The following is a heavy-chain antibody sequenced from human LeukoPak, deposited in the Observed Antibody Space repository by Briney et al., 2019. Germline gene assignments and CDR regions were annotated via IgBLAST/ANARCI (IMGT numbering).Heavy chain of an antibody. CDR3: AREEYWNYYYGMDV. J-gene: IGHJ6*02. CDR2: INHSGST. D-gene: IGHD2/OR15-2a*01. V-gene: IGHV4-34*01. Sequence: SETLSLTCAVYGGPFSGYYWSWIRQPPGKGLEWIGEINHSGSTNYNPSLKSRVTISVDTSKNQFSLKLSSVTAADTAVYYCAREEYWNYYYGMDVWGQGTTVTVSS. CDR1: GGPFSGYY.